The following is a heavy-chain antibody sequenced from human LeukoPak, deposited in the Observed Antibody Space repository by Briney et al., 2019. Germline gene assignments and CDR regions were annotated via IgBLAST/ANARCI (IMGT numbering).Heavy chain of an antibody. Sequence: GGSLRLSCAPSRFIFSKYWMNWVRQAPGKGLEWVARIKQDGSEKFYVDSVKGRFTISRENAKNLLYLQMNSLRAEDTAVYYCAREVAMVTLDYWGQGTLVTVSS. CDR1: RFIFSKYW. V-gene: IGHV3-7*01. J-gene: IGHJ4*02. CDR3: AREVAMVTLDY. D-gene: IGHD2-21*02. CDR2: IKQDGSEK.